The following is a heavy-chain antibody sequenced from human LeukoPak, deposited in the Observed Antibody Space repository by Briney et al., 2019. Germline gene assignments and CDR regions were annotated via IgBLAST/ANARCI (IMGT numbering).Heavy chain of an antibody. Sequence: PSETLSLTCTVSGYSISSGYYWGWIRQPPGKGLEWIGYIYYSGSTNYNPSLKSRVTVSVDTSKNQFSLKLSSVTAADTAVYYCARGRVHGSGSYYWFDYWGQGTLVTVSS. V-gene: IGHV4-61*01. CDR1: GYSISSGYY. CDR2: IYYSGST. CDR3: ARGRVHGSGSYYWFDY. D-gene: IGHD3-10*01. J-gene: IGHJ4*02.